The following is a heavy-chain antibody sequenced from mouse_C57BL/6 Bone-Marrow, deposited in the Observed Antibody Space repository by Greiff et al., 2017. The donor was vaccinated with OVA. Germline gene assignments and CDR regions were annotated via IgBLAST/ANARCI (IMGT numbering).Heavy chain of an antibody. D-gene: IGHD4-1*01. CDR3: ARSANWDY. Sequence: VQLQQSGAELVRPGTSVKVSCKASGYAFTNYLIEWVKQRPGQGLEWIGVINPGSGGTNYNEKFKGKATLTADKSSSTAYMQLSSLTSEDSAVYFCARSANWDYWGQGTTLTVSS. J-gene: IGHJ2*01. V-gene: IGHV1-54*01. CDR2: INPGSGGT. CDR1: GYAFTNYL.